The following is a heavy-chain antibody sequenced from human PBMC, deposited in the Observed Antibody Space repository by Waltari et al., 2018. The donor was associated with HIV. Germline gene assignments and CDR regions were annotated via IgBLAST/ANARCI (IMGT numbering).Heavy chain of an antibody. CDR3: ARDGTTTVTTWHWYFDL. CDR1: GGPFSSYA. D-gene: IGHD4-17*01. CDR2: IIPILGIA. J-gene: IGHJ2*01. V-gene: IGHV1-69*04. Sequence: QVQLVQSGAEVKKPGSSVKVSCKASGGPFSSYAISWVRKAPGQGLEWMGRIIPILGIANYAQKFQGRVTITADKSTSTAYMELSSLRSEDTAVYYCARDGTTTVTTWHWYFDLWGRGTLVTVSS.